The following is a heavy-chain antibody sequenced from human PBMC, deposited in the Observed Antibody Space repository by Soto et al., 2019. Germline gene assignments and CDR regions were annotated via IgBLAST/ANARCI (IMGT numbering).Heavy chain of an antibody. CDR3: ARTRVVRYYYYYYYGMDV. D-gene: IGHD3-10*01. V-gene: IGHV4-30-4*01. J-gene: IGHJ6*02. CDR2: IYYSGST. CDR1: GGSISSGDYY. Sequence: QVQLQESGPGLVKPSQTLSLTCTVSGGSISSGDYYWSWIRQPPGKGLEWIGYIYYSGSTYYNPSLKRRVTISVDTSKNQFSLKLSSVTAADTAVYYCARTRVVRYYYYYYYGMDVWGQGTTVTVSS.